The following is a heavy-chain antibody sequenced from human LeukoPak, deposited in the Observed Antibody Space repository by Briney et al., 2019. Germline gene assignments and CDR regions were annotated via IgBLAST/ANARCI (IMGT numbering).Heavy chain of an antibody. V-gene: IGHV3-23*01. CDR3: AKALTLFGGYYQYYFDY. J-gene: IGHJ4*02. CDR1: GFTFSSYA. D-gene: IGHD3-22*01. CDR2: ISGSGGST. Sequence: GGSLRLSCAASGFTFSSYAMSWVRQAPGKGLEWASAISGSGGSTSYADSVKGRFTISRDNSKNTLYLQMHSLRAEDTAVYYCAKALTLFGGYYQYYFDYWGQGTLVTVSS.